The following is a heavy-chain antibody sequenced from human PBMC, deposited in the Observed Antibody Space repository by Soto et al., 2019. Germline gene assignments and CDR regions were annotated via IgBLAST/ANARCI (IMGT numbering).Heavy chain of an antibody. CDR2: INPNSGGT. V-gene: IGHV1-2*04. D-gene: IGHD1-7*01. CDR1: GYTFTGYY. Sequence: GASVKVSCKASGYTFTGYYMHWVRQAPGQGLEWMGWINPNSGGTNYAQKFQGWVTMTRDTSISTAYMELSRLRSDDTAVYYCARDAATGTTGVSLTEQEKRKNWFDPWGQGTLVTVSS. CDR3: ARDAATGTTGVSLTEQEKRKNWFDP. J-gene: IGHJ5*02.